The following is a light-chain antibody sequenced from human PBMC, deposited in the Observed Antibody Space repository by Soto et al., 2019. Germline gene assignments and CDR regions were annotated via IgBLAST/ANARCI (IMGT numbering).Light chain of an antibody. V-gene: IGKV3-15*01. CDR1: QSVSNN. CDR3: QQYDNWPVT. J-gene: IGKJ1*01. CDR2: GAS. Sequence: EIVMTQSPATLSVSPGERATLSCRASQSVSNNLAWYQQKSGQAPRPPIYGASTRATGIPARFSGSGSGTEFTLTISSLQSEDFAVYYCQQYDNWPVTFGQGTKVEIK.